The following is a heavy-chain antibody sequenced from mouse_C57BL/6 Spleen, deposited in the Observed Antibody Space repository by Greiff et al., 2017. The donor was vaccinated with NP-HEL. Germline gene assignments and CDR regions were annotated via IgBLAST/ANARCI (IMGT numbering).Heavy chain of an antibody. CDR3: ARGEAYYYGSRRYFDY. D-gene: IGHD1-1*01. J-gene: IGHJ2*01. Sequence: VQLQQSGAELMKPGASVKLSCKATGYTFTGYWIEWVKQRPGHGLEWIGEILPGSGSTNYNEKFKGKATFTADTSSNTAYMQLSSLTTEDSAIYYCARGEAYYYGSRRYFDYWGQGTTLTVSS. CDR2: ILPGSGST. CDR1: GYTFTGYW. V-gene: IGHV1-9*01.